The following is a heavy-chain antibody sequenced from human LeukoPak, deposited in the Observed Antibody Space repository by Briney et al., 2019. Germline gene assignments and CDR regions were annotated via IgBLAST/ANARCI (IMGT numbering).Heavy chain of an antibody. CDR1: GGSISNYY. CDR2: ISYSGNT. D-gene: IGHD3-3*02. Sequence: AETLSLTCTVSGGSISNYYWTWIRQPPGKGLEWIGFISYSGNTNYNPSLKSRVTISVDTSKNQFSLKLTSVTAADTALYYCARTPALAPPDYWGQGTLVTVSS. V-gene: IGHV4-59*08. CDR3: ARTPALAPPDY. J-gene: IGHJ4*02.